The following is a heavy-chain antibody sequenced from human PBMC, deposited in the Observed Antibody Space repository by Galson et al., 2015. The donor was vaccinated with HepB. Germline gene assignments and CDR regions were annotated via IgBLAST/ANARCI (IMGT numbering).Heavy chain of an antibody. D-gene: IGHD3-22*01. CDR3: ARLPYYYDSSGYAFDI. J-gene: IGHJ3*02. V-gene: IGHV5-51*03. CDR1: GYSFTSYW. CDR2: IYPGDSDT. Sequence: QSGAEVKKPGESLKISCKGSGYSFTSYWIGWVRQMPGKGLEWMGIIYPGDSDTRYSPSFQGQVTISADKSISTAYLQWSSLKASDTAMYYCARLPYYYDSSGYAFDIWGQGTMVTVSS.